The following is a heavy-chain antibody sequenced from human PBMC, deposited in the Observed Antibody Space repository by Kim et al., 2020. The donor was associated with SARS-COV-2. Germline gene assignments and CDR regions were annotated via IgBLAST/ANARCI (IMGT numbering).Heavy chain of an antibody. CDR2: GST. CDR3: ARGLEYFDY. V-gene: IGHV4-31*02. J-gene: IGHJ4*02. D-gene: IGHD6-19*01. Sequence: GSTYYNPALKSRVTISVDTSKNQFSLKLSSVTAADTAVYYCARGLEYFDYWGQGTLVTVSS.